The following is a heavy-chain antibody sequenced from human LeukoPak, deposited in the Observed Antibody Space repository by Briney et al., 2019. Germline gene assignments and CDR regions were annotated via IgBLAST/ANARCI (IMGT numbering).Heavy chain of an antibody. Sequence: SETLSLTCAVYGGSFSGYYWSWIRQPPGKGLEWIGEINHSGSTNYNPSLKSRVTISVDTSKNQFSLKLSSVTAADTAVYYCARGRRITMVRGVIGPRRHYYYMDVWGKGTTVTVSS. CDR2: INHSGST. V-gene: IGHV4-34*01. CDR1: GGSFSGYY. J-gene: IGHJ6*03. CDR3: ARGRRITMVRGVIGPRRHYYYMDV. D-gene: IGHD3-10*01.